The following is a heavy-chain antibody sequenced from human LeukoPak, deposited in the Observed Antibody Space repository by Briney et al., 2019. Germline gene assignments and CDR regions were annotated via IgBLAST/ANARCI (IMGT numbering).Heavy chain of an antibody. V-gene: IGHV3-23*01. D-gene: IGHD2-15*01. CDR3: SKRMDVVMGTSQAFAI. Sequence: PGGSLRLSCAASGFTFSSYAMSWVRQAPGKGLEWVSSITGSGGDTFYADSVKGRFTISRDNSKNMMYLQMNSLRGEDTAVYYCSKRMDVVMGTSQAFAIWDQGTMVTVSS. CDR1: GFTFSSYA. CDR2: ITGSGGDT. J-gene: IGHJ3*02.